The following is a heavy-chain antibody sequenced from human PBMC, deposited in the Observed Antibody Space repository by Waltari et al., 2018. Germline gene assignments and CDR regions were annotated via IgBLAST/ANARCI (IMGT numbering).Heavy chain of an antibody. CDR1: GFRFTSNV. Sequence: EMHLVASGGGLVQPGVSLRLSCAACGFRFTSNVMPGVRRAPGKGVEWVSTISGSGDSTYSADYVKGRFTISRDNTKNTLHLQMNSLRAEDTAVYYCAKAYDSSAGFDAFDMWGQGTMVTVSS. V-gene: IGHV3-23*04. D-gene: IGHD3-22*01. CDR2: ISGSGDST. CDR3: AKAYDSSAGFDAFDM. J-gene: IGHJ3*02.